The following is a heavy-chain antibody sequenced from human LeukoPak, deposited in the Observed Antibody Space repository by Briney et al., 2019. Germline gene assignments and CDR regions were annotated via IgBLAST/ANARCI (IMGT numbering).Heavy chain of an antibody. Sequence: ASVKVSCKASGYTFTGYYMHWVRQAPGQGLEWMGWINPNSGGTNYAQKFQGRVTMTRDTSISTAYMELSRLRSDDTAVYYCAKVGGHDYGSYYYYMDVWGKGTTVTVSS. J-gene: IGHJ6*03. D-gene: IGHD4-17*01. CDR2: INPNSGGT. CDR3: AKVGGHDYGSYYYYMDV. V-gene: IGHV1-2*02. CDR1: GYTFTGYY.